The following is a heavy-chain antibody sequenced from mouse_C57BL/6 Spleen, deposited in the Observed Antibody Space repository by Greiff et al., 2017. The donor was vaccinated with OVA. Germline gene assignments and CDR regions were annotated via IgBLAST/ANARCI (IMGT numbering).Heavy chain of an antibody. CDR3: ARWGYYEAMDY. V-gene: IGHV1-26*01. J-gene: IGHJ4*01. Sequence: EVQLQQSGPELVKPGASVKISCKASGYTFTDYYMNWVKQSHGKSLEWIGDINPNNGGTSYNQKFKGKATLTVDKSSSTAYMELRSLTSEDSAVYYCARWGYYEAMDYWGQGTSVTVSS. D-gene: IGHD2-3*01. CDR1: GYTFTDYY. CDR2: INPNNGGT.